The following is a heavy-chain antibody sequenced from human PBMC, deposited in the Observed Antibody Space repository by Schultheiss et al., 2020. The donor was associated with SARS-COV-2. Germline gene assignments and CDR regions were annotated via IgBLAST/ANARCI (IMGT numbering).Heavy chain of an antibody. CDR2: IVVGSGNT. D-gene: IGHD6-13*01. Sequence: SVKVSCKASGYTFTSYDINWVRQATGQRLEWIGWIVVGSGNTNYAQKFQERVTITRDMSTSTAYMELSSLRSEDTAVYYCAVPSSWDHAGFDPWGQGTLVTVSS. V-gene: IGHV1-58*02. CDR3: AVPSSWDHAGFDP. CDR1: GYTFTSYD. J-gene: IGHJ5*02.